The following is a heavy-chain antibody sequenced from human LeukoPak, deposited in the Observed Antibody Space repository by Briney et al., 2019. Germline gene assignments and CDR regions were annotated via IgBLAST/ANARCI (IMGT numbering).Heavy chain of an antibody. J-gene: IGHJ5*02. V-gene: IGHV4-31*03. CDR3: ARDSPKEGNYGGNPVKWFDP. CDR2: IYYSGST. Sequence: SETLSLTCTVSGGSISSSSYYWSWIRQHPGKGLEWIGYIYYSGSTYYNPSLKSRVTISVDTSKNQFSLKLSSVTAADTAVYYCARDSPKEGNYGGNPVKWFDPWGQGTLVTVSS. D-gene: IGHD4-23*01. CDR1: GGSISSSSYY.